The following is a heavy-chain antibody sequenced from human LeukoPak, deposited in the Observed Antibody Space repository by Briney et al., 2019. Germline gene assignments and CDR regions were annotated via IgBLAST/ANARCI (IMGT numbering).Heavy chain of an antibody. V-gene: IGHV4-59*01. CDR1: GGSISSYY. J-gene: IGHJ4*02. CDR3: ARTDFTFGGVIVFDY. D-gene: IGHD3-16*02. Sequence: SETLSLTCTVSGGSISSYYWSWIRQPPGKGLEWIGYIYYSGSTNYNPSLKSRDTISVDTSKNQFSLKLSSVTAADTAVYYCARTDFTFGGVIVFDYWGQGTLVTVSS. CDR2: IYYSGST.